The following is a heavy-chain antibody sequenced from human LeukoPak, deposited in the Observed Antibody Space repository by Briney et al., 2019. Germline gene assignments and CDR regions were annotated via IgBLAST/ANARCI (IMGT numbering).Heavy chain of an antibody. CDR2: INHRGST. J-gene: IGHJ4*02. V-gene: IGHV4-38-2*01. Sequence: SETLSLTCGVSGYAISSGYYGGWIRQPPGKGLEWIGSINHRGSTYYNPSLKSRVTISVETFNNQFSLKLNSVTAADTAVYYCASGACTSASCYLVDWDQGNLVTVSS. CDR1: GYAISSGYY. CDR3: ASGACTSASCYLVD. D-gene: IGHD2-2*01.